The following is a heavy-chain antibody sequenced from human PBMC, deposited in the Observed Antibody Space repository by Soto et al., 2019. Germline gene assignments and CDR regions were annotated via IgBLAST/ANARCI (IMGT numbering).Heavy chain of an antibody. D-gene: IGHD6-6*01. CDR3: AKDLTRQLAYWLDP. J-gene: IGHJ5*02. V-gene: IGHV1-2*02. CDR1: GFPFTGYY. CDR2: INAHSGGT. Sequence: ASVKVSCKASGFPFTGYYIHWLRQAPGQGLEWMGWINAHSGGTEYAQKFQGRVTLTRDTSIATAYLTLTSLTSDDTALYYCAKDLTRQLAYWLDPWGQGTQVTVSS.